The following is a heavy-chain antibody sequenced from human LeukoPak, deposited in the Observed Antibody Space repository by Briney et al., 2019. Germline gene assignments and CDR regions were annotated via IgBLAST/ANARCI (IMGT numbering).Heavy chain of an antibody. V-gene: IGHV3-53*01. D-gene: IGHD1-26*01. CDR1: GFIVSSNY. CDR3: ARGRSGSQSFDY. Sequence: GGSLRLSCAASGFIVSSNYMSWVRQAPGKGLEWVSVIYSGGTTYYADSVKGRFTISRDNSKSTLYLQMNSLGAEDTAVYYCARGRSGSQSFDYWGQGTLVTVSS. CDR2: IYSGGTT. J-gene: IGHJ4*02.